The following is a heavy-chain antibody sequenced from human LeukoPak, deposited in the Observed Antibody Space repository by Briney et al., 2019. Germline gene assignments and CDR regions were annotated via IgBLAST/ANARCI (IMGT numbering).Heavy chain of an antibody. Sequence: GGSLRLSCAASGFTFSSYGMSWVRQAPGKGLEWVSAVTGTGGSTYYADSVKGRFTISRDNSKNTLYLQMNSLRGEDTAIYYCAKNGYSSGWYPENWGQGTLVTVSS. CDR2: VTGTGGST. CDR3: AKNGYSSGWYPEN. J-gene: IGHJ4*02. D-gene: IGHD6-19*01. CDR1: GFTFSSYG. V-gene: IGHV3-23*01.